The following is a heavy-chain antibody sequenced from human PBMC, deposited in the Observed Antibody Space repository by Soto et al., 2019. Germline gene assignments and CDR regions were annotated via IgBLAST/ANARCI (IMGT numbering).Heavy chain of an antibody. Sequence: EPLSLTCTVSGGSITVYYLNLIRQPAGKGLEWIGHIYPSGTTNYNPSFKSRVTMSLDTSKNQFSLRLTSVTAADTAVYYCARAAYNYGPLDYWGQGTLVTVSS. D-gene: IGHD5-18*01. J-gene: IGHJ4*02. CDR2: IYPSGTT. V-gene: IGHV4-4*07. CDR1: GGSITVYY. CDR3: ARAAYNYGPLDY.